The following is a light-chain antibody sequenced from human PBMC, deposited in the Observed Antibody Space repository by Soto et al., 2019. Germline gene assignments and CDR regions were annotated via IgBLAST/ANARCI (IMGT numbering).Light chain of an antibody. V-gene: IGLV2-14*03. Sequence: QSALTQPASVSGSPGQSITISCTGTSSDVGAYNYVCWYQHHAGKVPKLIIDDVTDRPSGVSNRFSGSKSGNTASLTISELQAEDEADYYCSSYTSSDTVIFGGGTKVTVL. J-gene: IGLJ2*01. CDR1: SSDVGAYNY. CDR2: DVT. CDR3: SSYTSSDTVI.